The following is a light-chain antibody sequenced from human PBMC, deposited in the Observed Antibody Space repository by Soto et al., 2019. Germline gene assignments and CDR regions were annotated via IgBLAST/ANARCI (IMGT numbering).Light chain of an antibody. CDR3: NSLRVSHVDV. V-gene: IGLV2-14*01. CDR2: EVA. Sequence: QSARTQAASVCGSPGQTITISCTGTSSDIGGYNAVSWYQHHPGKAPKLSIYEVAHRPSGVSDRFSASKSGNTASLTISGLPAEDEDDYYRNSLRVSHVDVHGTGTKVTVL. CDR1: SSDIGGYNA. J-gene: IGLJ1*01.